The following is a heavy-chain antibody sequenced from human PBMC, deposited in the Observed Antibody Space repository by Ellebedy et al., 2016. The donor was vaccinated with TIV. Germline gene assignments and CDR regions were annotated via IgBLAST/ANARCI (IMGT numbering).Heavy chain of an antibody. CDR1: GFTFSSYA. CDR3: ARDSAYCSGGSCYSRYFDL. D-gene: IGHD2-15*01. CDR2: ISGSGGST. Sequence: GESLKISCAASGFTFSSYAMSWVRQAPGKGLEWVSAISGSGGSTYYADSVKGRFTISRDNAKNSLYLQMNSLRAEDTAVYYCARDSAYCSGGSCYSRYFDLWGRGTLVTVSS. J-gene: IGHJ2*01. V-gene: IGHV3-23*01.